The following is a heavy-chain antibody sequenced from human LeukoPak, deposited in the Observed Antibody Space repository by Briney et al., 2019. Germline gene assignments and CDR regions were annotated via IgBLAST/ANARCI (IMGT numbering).Heavy chain of an antibody. CDR1: GGTFSSYA. Sequence: ASVKVSFKASGGTFSSYAISWVRQAPGQGLEWMGMINPGGGGTAYAQKFQGRVTMTEDTSTDTAYMELSSLRSEDTAVYYCATDDGIAAAGTGANWGQGTLVTVSS. CDR2: INPGGGGT. CDR3: ATDDGIAAAGTGAN. V-gene: IGHV1-69*04. D-gene: IGHD6-13*01. J-gene: IGHJ4*02.